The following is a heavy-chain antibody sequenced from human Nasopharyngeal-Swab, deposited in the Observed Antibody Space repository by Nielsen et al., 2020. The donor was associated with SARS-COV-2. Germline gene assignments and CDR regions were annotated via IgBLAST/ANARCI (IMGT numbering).Heavy chain of an antibody. Sequence: ASAKVSCKASGYTFISLGINWVRQAPGHGLEWMGWISPYNSNTNYAQKLQGRVLMTTDSSTYTSYMELRSLRSDDTAVYYCARGQGSWTRNAFDIWGQGTMVTVSS. CDR1: GYTFISLG. D-gene: IGHD3/OR15-3a*01. CDR3: ARGQGSWTRNAFDI. J-gene: IGHJ3*02. CDR2: ISPYNSNT. V-gene: IGHV1-18*01.